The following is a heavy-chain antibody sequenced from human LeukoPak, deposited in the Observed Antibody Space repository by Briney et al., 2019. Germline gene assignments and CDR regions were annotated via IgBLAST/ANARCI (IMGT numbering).Heavy chain of an antibody. CDR3: AKSDRPSYYYYYMDV. Sequence: GGSLRLSCAASGFTFSSYGMHWVRQAPGKGLEWVAFIRYDGSNKYYADSVKGRFTISRDNSKNTLYLQMNSLRAEDTAVYYCAKSDRPSYYYYYMDVWGKGTTVTISS. CDR1: GFTFSSYG. CDR2: IRYDGSNK. D-gene: IGHD3-22*01. J-gene: IGHJ6*03. V-gene: IGHV3-30*02.